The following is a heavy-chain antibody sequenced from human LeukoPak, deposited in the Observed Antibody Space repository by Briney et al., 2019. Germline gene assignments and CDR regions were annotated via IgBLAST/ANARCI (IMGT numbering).Heavy chain of an antibody. J-gene: IGHJ4*02. D-gene: IGHD6-13*01. CDR1: GYTFTSYY. V-gene: IGHV1-46*01. CDR3: EVSGSSWYGYFDY. CDR2: INPSGGST. Sequence: GASVKVSCKASGYTFTSYYMHWVRQAPGQGLEWMGIINPSGGSTSYAQKFQGRVTMTEDTSTDTAYMELSSLRSEDTAVYYCEVSGSSWYGYFDYWGQGTLVTVSS.